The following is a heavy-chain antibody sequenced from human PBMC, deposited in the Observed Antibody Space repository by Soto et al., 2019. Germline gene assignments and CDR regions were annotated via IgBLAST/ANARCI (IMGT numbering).Heavy chain of an antibody. CDR3: TGAYYYDSSGYAFDI. CDR1: GFTFSGSA. Sequence: GGSLRLSCAASGFTFSGSAMHWVRQASGKGLEWVGRIRIKANSYATAYAASVKGRFTISRDDSKNTAYLQMNSLKTEDTAVYYCTGAYYYDSSGYAFDIWGQGTMVTVSS. D-gene: IGHD3-22*01. CDR2: IRIKANSYAT. J-gene: IGHJ3*02. V-gene: IGHV3-73*01.